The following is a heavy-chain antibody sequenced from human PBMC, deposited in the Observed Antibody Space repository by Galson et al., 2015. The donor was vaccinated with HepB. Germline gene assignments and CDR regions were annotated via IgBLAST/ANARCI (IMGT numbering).Heavy chain of an antibody. V-gene: IGHV3-23*01. J-gene: IGHJ4*02. CDR1: GFTFRSYS. Sequence: SLRLSCAGSGFTFRSYSISWVRQAPGKGLEWVSVIGADGVTTYCADSVKGRFTISRDNSKNTVHLQMNSLRVEDTAVYYCTKDPRRFDYWGQGTLVTVSS. CDR2: IGADGVTT. D-gene: IGHD1-14*01. CDR3: TKDPRRFDY.